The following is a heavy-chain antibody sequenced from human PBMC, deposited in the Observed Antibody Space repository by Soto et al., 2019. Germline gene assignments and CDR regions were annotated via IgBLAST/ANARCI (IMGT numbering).Heavy chain of an antibody. CDR3: ARERPYYGFDY. V-gene: IGHV4-61*01. CDR2: ISYSGST. D-gene: IGHD3-22*01. Sequence: LSLTCTVSGGSVSSGTYYWSWIRQPPGKGLEWIGYISYSGSTNYNPSLKSRVTISVDTSKNQFSLKLTSVTAADRAVYYCARERPYYGFDYWGQGTLVTVSS. J-gene: IGHJ4*02. CDR1: GGSVSSGTYY.